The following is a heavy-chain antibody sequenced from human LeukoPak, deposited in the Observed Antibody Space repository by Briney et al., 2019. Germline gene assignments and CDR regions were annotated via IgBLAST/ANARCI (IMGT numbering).Heavy chain of an antibody. D-gene: IGHD3-3*01. V-gene: IGHV3-74*01. J-gene: IGHJ4*02. Sequence: PGGSLRLSCSASGFTFSNYWMHWVRQAPGKGLVWVSRVNSDGSNTYYADSVKGRFTISRDNAKNTLYLQMNSLRAEDTAVYYCARSPNYDFWSVYWGYYFDYWGQGTLVTVSS. CDR2: VNSDGSNT. CDR3: ARSPNYDFWSVYWGYYFDY. CDR1: GFTFSNYW.